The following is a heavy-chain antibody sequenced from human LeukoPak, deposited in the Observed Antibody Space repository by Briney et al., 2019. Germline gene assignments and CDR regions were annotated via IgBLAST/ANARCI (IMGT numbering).Heavy chain of an antibody. CDR3: ARRGDGDFPFDY. CDR2: ISSGSSTI. CDR1: GFTFSSYS. Sequence: PGGSLRLSCAASGFTFSSYSMNWVRQAPGKGLEWVSYISSGSSTIYYADSVKGRFTISRDNAKNSLYLQMNSLRAEDTAVYYCARRGDGDFPFDYWGQGTLVTVSS. J-gene: IGHJ4*02. D-gene: IGHD4-17*01. V-gene: IGHV3-48*01.